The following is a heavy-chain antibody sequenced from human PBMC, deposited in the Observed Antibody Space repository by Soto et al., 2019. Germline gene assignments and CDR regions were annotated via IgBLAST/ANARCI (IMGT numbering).Heavy chain of an antibody. D-gene: IGHD1-26*01. Sequence: HGESLKISCKGSGYSFTSYWIGWVRQMPGKGLEWMGIIYPGDSDTRYSPSFQGQVTISADKSISTAYLQWSSLKASDTAMYYCARRLGTWWELTAVDYWGQGTLVTVSS. CDR2: IYPGDSDT. CDR1: GYSFTSYW. V-gene: IGHV5-51*01. CDR3: ARRLGTWWELTAVDY. J-gene: IGHJ4*02.